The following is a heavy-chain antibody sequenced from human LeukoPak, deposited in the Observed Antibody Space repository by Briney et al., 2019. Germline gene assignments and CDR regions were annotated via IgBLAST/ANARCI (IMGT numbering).Heavy chain of an antibody. J-gene: IGHJ4*02. CDR1: GFTFSSYW. Sequence: GGSLRLSSAASGFTFSSYWMHWVRQAPGKGLVWVSRINSDGSSTSYADSVKGRFTISRDNAKSTLYLQMNSLRAEDTAVYYCARDGAYCGGDCYYGYWGQGTLVTVSS. V-gene: IGHV3-74*01. CDR3: ARDGAYCGGDCYYGY. D-gene: IGHD2-21*02. CDR2: INSDGSST.